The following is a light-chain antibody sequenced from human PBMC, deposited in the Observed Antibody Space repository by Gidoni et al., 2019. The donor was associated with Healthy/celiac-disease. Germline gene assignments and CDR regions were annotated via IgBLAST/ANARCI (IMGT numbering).Light chain of an antibody. Sequence: EIVLTQSPATLSLSPGERATLSCRASQSVSSYLAWYQQKPGQAPRLLIYDASNRATGIPARFSGSVSGTDFTLTISSLEPEDFAVYYCQQRSNWPFLTFXGXTKVEIK. J-gene: IGKJ4*01. V-gene: IGKV3-11*01. CDR3: QQRSNWPFLT. CDR1: QSVSSY. CDR2: DAS.